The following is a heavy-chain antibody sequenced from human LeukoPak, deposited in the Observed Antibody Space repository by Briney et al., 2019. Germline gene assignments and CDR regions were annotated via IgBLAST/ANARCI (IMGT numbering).Heavy chain of an antibody. J-gene: IGHJ4*02. V-gene: IGHV1-8*03. Sequence: GASVKVSCKASGYTSTGYYMHWVRQATGQGLEWMGWMNPNSGNTGYAQKFQGRVTITRNTSISTAYMELSSLRSEDTAVYYCARGGSEQQLTGFDYWGQGTLVTVSS. CDR1: GYTSTGYY. CDR2: MNPNSGNT. D-gene: IGHD6-13*01. CDR3: ARGGSEQQLTGFDY.